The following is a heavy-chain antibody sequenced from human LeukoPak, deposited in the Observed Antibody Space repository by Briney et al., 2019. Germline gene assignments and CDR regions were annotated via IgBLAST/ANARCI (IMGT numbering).Heavy chain of an antibody. Sequence: ASVKASCKASGYTFTSYAMHWVRQAPGQRLEWMGWINAGNGNTKYSQKFQGRVTITRDTSASTAYVELSSLRSEDTAVYYCARDESMVRGVLNWFDPWGQGTLVTVSS. CDR2: INAGNGNT. D-gene: IGHD3-10*01. CDR1: GYTFTSYA. V-gene: IGHV1-3*01. J-gene: IGHJ5*02. CDR3: ARDESMVRGVLNWFDP.